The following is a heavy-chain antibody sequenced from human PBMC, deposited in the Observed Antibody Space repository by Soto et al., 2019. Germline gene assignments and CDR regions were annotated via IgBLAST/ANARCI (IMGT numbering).Heavy chain of an antibody. Sequence: GGSLRLSCAASGFTFSSYAMHWVRQAPGKGLEWVAVISYDGSNKYYADSVKGRFTISRDNAKNSLYLQMNSLRDEDTAVYYCARDVTAVAGPSVDPWGQGTLVTVSS. CDR1: GFTFSSYA. CDR3: ARDVTAVAGPSVDP. D-gene: IGHD6-19*01. J-gene: IGHJ5*02. V-gene: IGHV3-30-3*01. CDR2: ISYDGSNK.